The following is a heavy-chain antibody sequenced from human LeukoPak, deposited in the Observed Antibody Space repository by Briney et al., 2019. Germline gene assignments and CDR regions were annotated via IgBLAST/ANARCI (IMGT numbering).Heavy chain of an antibody. CDR3: ARSTVDYADYTKVRRNNWFAP. Sequence: SVKVSCKASGGTFSSYAISWGRQAPGQGLEWMGRIIPILGIANYAQKFQGRVTITADKSTSTAYMELSSLRTEDTAVYYCARSTVDYADYTKVRRNNWFAPWGQGTLVTVSS. J-gene: IGHJ5*02. CDR2: IIPILGIA. V-gene: IGHV1-69*04. D-gene: IGHD4-17*01. CDR1: GGTFSSYA.